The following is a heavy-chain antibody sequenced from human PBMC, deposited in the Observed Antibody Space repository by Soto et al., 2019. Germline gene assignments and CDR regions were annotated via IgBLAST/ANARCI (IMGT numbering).Heavy chain of an antibody. J-gene: IGHJ4*02. Sequence: EVQLLESGGGLVQPGGSLRLSCSASGFTFSSNAMSWVRQAPGKGLDWVSAIGDSGETTYYAYAVKGRFTISRTNSTTPRYLQMNRPPAEDTDLYFCARVPRIVTSPQGVHFDDWGKGTLVTVSS. CDR2: IGDSGETT. CDR1: GFTFSSNA. CDR3: ARVPRIVTSPQGVHFDD. D-gene: IGHD3-22*01. V-gene: IGHV3-23*01.